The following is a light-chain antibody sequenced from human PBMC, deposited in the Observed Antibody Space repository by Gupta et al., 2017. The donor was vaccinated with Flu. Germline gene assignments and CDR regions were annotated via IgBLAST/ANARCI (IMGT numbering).Light chain of an antibody. V-gene: IGLV1-40*01. Sequence: QSALTQPPSVSGAPGQRVTISCPGSSSNIGAGYDVHWYQQIPGAAPKILIHGDTNRPSGVPDRFSGSKSGTSASLAITGLQAEDEADYYCQSYDSSLSAYVFGSGTRVTVL. CDR3: QSYDSSLSAYV. CDR2: GDT. CDR1: SSNIGAGYD. J-gene: IGLJ1*01.